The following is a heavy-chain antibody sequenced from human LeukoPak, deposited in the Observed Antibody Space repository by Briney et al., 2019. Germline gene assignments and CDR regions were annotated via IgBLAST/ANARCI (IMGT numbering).Heavy chain of an antibody. V-gene: IGHV4-39*07. CDR3: ARVYRGSYDSSGYGPFYYYFGLDV. Sequence: PSETLSLTCTVSGGSISSSSYYWGWVRQPPGKGLEWIGSIYYSGSTYYNPSLKSRLTMSLDTSKNQFSLKLGSVTAADTALYYCARVYRGSYDSSGYGPFYYYFGLDVWGQGTTVTVSS. J-gene: IGHJ6*02. D-gene: IGHD3-22*01. CDR2: IYYSGST. CDR1: GGSISSSSYY.